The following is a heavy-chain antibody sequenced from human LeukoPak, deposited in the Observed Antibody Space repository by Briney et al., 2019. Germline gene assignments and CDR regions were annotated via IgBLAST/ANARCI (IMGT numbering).Heavy chain of an antibody. CDR2: IGAAGSHI. V-gene: IGHV3-21*01. CDR3: VRVGSGATRADTLDL. D-gene: IGHD6-19*01. J-gene: IGHJ3*01. Sequence: GGSLRLSCAASGFTFSAYSMNWVRQAPGEGLEWVSSIGAAGSHIYYADSMKGRFTISRDNARSSLFLQMNSLRAEDTGIYYCVRVGSGATRADTLDLWGQGTMVTVSS. CDR1: GFTFSAYS.